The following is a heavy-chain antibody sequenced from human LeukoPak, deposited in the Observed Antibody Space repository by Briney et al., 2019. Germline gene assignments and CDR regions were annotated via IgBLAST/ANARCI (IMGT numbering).Heavy chain of an antibody. D-gene: IGHD6-19*01. V-gene: IGHV4-59*01. J-gene: IGHJ4*02. CDR3: ARLVGYSSGWWVDY. CDR1: GGSISSYY. Sequence: SETLSLTCTVSGGSISSYYWSWIRQPPGKGLEWIGYIYYSGSTKYNPSLKSRVTISVDTSKNQFSLKLSSVTAADTAVYYCARLVGYSSGWWVDYWGQGALVTVSS. CDR2: IYYSGST.